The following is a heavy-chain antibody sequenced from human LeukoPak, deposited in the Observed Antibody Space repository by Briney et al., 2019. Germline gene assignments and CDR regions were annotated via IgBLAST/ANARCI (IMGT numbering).Heavy chain of an antibody. CDR2: IYTSGST. Sequence: PSETLSLTCTVSGGSISSYYWSGIRQPAGKGLEWIGRIYTSGSTNYNPSLKSRVTMSVDTSKNQFSLKLSSVTAADTAVYYCARAGRYVWGSYLFDYWGQGTLVTVSS. V-gene: IGHV4-4*07. CDR1: GGSISSYY. CDR3: ARAGRYVWGSYLFDY. D-gene: IGHD3-16*01. J-gene: IGHJ4*02.